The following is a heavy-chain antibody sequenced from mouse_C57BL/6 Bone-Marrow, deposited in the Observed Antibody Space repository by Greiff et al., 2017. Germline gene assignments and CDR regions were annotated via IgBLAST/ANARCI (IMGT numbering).Heavy chain of an antibody. J-gene: IGHJ4*01. V-gene: IGHV5-15*01. CDR3: TRYDYDGDAMDY. CDR1: GFTFSDYG. Sequence: EVMLVESGGGLVQPGGSLKLSCAASGFTFSDYGMAWVRQAPRKGPEWVAFISNFAYSIYYADTVTGRFTISRENAKKTLYLEMSRQRSEDTAVYSWTRYDYDGDAMDYWGQGTSGTVSS. CDR2: ISNFAYSI. D-gene: IGHD2-4*01.